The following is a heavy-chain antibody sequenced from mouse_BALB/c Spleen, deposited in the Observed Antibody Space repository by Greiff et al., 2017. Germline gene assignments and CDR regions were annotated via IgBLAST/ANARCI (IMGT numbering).Heavy chain of an antibody. V-gene: IGHV3-2*02. D-gene: IGHD2-14*01. CDR1: GYSITSDYA. J-gene: IGHJ4*01. Sequence: EVKLQESGPGLVKPSQSLSLTCTVTGYSITSDYAWNWIRQFPGNKLEWMGYISYSGSTSYNPSLKSRISITRDTSKNQFFLQLNSVTTEDTATYYCARDLLVRRDAMDYWGQGTSVTVSA. CDR3: ARDLLVRRDAMDY. CDR2: ISYSGST.